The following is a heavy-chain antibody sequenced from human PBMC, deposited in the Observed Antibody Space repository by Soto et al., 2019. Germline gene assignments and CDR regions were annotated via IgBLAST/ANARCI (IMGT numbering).Heavy chain of an antibody. CDR2: VWFDGSIQ. Sequence: HPGGSLRLSCVASGFTFSDYGIHWVRQAPDKGLEWVAVVWFDGSIQYYGDSVKGRFTISRDNSNNTVDLQMNNLRAEDTAVYYCARVDFGGNSYYFDYWGQGTPVTVSS. D-gene: IGHD1-7*01. V-gene: IGHV3-33*01. J-gene: IGHJ4*02. CDR1: GFTFSDYG. CDR3: ARVDFGGNSYYFDY.